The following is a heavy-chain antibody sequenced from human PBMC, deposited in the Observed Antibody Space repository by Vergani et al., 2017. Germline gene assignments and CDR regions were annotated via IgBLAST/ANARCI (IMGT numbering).Heavy chain of an antibody. V-gene: IGHV1-24*01. Sequence: QVQMVQTGAEVKKPGASVKVSCEVSGYTLTEVSMHWVRQAPGKGLEWMGGFDPEDGETIYAQKFPGRVTMPEYTSTDTAYMELSSLRSEDTAVYYCATSRRVLGELSLGLDYWGQGTLVTVSS. CDR3: ATSRRVLGELSLGLDY. CDR1: GYTLTEVS. CDR2: FDPEDGET. D-gene: IGHD3-16*02. J-gene: IGHJ4*02.